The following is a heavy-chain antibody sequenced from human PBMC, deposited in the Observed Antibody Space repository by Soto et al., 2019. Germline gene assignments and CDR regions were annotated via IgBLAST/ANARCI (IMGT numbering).Heavy chain of an antibody. J-gene: IGHJ3*01. Sequence: SETLSLTCSVSGGSISRYYWSWIRQTAGKRLEWIGRMYHTGTTDYNPSLKRRLSMSVDTSKNQFSLRLSSVTAADTALYYCARDVGYTGYEQGNPFDLWRQGPMGT. V-gene: IGHV4-4*07. CDR3: ARDVGYTGYEQGNPFDL. CDR1: GGSISRYY. CDR2: MYHTGTT. D-gene: IGHD5-12*01.